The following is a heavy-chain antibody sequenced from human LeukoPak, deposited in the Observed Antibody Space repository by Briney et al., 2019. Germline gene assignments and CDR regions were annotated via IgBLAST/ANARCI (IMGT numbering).Heavy chain of an antibody. Sequence: GGSLRLSCAVSGFTFSSYSMNWVRQAPGKGLEWVSYISSSSSTIYYADSVKGRFTISRDNAKNSLYLQMNSLRAEDTAVYYFARAFHGYDYWGQGTLGTVFS. J-gene: IGHJ4*02. D-gene: IGHD5-24*01. CDR3: ARAFHGYDY. V-gene: IGHV3-48*01. CDR1: GFTFSSYS. CDR2: ISSSSSTI.